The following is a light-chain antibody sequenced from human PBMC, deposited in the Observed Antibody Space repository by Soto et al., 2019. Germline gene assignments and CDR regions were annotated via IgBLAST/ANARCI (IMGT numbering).Light chain of an antibody. CDR3: QQSYSTLGVT. J-gene: IGKJ4*01. CDR2: AAS. CDR1: QSISSY. Sequence: DIQMTQSPSSLSASVGDRVTITCRASQSISSYLNWYQQKPGKAPKLLIYAASSLQSGVPSRFSGSGSGTDLTLTISSLQPEDFATDYCQQSYSTLGVTFGGGTKVEIK. V-gene: IGKV1-39*01.